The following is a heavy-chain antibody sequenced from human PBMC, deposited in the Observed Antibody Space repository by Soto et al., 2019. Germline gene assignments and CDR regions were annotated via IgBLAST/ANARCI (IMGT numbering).Heavy chain of an antibody. CDR2: INSDGSNT. V-gene: IGHV3-74*01. CDR3: ARGSRSWYVDY. Sequence: GGSLRLSCAASGFTFSSYWIHWVRQAPGKGLVWVSRINSDGSNTNYADSVKGRFTISRDNAKNTLYLQMNSLRAEDTAVYYCARGSRSWYVDYWGQGTLVTVSS. D-gene: IGHD6-13*01. J-gene: IGHJ4*02. CDR1: GFTFSSYW.